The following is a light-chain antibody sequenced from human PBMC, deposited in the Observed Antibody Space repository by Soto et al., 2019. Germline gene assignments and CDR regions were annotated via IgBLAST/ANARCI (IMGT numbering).Light chain of an antibody. CDR1: QSISNTL. J-gene: IGKJ1*01. CDR2: GAS. CDR3: QQYYSSWT. V-gene: IGKV3-20*01. Sequence: EIVLTQSPGTLSLSPGEGATLSCRASQSISNTLLAWYQQRPGQAPRILIYGASRRATGIPERFSGSGSGTDFTFTISRLEPPDVALSYCQQYYSSWTFGQSTKVEMK.